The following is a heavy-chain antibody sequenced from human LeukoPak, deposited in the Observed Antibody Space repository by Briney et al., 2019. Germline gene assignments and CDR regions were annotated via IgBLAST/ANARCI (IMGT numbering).Heavy chain of an antibody. CDR1: GFTFTSYW. Sequence: GGPLRLSCAASGFTFTSYWMGWVRQAPGNGPEWVANIKEDESEKNYVDSVKGRFTISRDSAKNALYLQMNSLRAGDTAVYYCAREKASTTGTTDYDYWGQGTLVTVSS. CDR3: AREKASTTGTTDYDY. J-gene: IGHJ4*02. V-gene: IGHV3-7*01. CDR2: IKEDESEK. D-gene: IGHD1-1*01.